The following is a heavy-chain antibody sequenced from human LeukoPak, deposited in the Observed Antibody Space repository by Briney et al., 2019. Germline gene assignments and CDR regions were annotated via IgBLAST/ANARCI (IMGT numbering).Heavy chain of an antibody. CDR3: AKGYNYAYGWFDP. J-gene: IGHJ5*02. V-gene: IGHV4-34*01. CDR1: GGSFSGYY. CDR2: INHSGST. D-gene: IGHD5-18*01. Sequence: PSETLSLTCAVYGGSFSGYYWSWIRQPPGKGLEWIGEINHSGSTNYNPSLKSRVTISVDTSKNQFSLKLSSVTAADTAVYYCAKGYNYAYGWFDPWGQGTLVTVSS.